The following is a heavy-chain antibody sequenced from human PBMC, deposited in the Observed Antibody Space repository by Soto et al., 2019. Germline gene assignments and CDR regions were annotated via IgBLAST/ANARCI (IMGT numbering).Heavy chain of an antibody. D-gene: IGHD3-3*01. CDR2: ISYDGGNK. J-gene: IGHJ6*02. CDR3: AKDKRRFLEWLLYLSYYYYGMDV. V-gene: IGHV3-30*18. Sequence: GGSLRLSCAASGFTFSSYGMHWVRQAPGKGLEWVAVISYDGGNKYYADSVKGRFTISRDNSKNTLYLQMNSLRAEDTAVYYCAKDKRRFLEWLLYLSYYYYGMDVWGQGTTVTVSS. CDR1: GFTFSSYG.